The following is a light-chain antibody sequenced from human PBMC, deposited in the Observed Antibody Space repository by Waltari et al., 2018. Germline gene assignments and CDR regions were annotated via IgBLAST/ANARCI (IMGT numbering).Light chain of an antibody. CDR1: SSDVGGYNY. CDR3: SSYTSSSTPV. CDR2: DVS. J-gene: IGLJ1*01. V-gene: IGLV2-14*03. Sequence: QSALTQPASVSGSPGQSITISCTGTSSDVGGYNYVSGYQQHPGKAPKPMIYDVSNRPSGVSNRFSGPKSGNTASLTISGLQAEDEADYYCSSYTSSSTPVFGTGTKVTVL.